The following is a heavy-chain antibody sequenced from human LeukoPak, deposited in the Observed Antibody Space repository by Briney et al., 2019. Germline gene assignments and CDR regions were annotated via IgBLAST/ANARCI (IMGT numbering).Heavy chain of an antibody. J-gene: IGHJ1*01. CDR3: ARVGHLGYYDSSGYYEYFQH. Sequence: GASVKVSCKASGYTFTSYGISWVRQAPGQGLEWMGWISAYNGNTNYAQKLQGRVTMTTDTSTSTAYMELRNLRSDDTAVYYCARVGHLGYYDSSGYYEYFQHWGQGTLVTVSS. CDR1: GYTFTSYG. D-gene: IGHD3-22*01. CDR2: ISAYNGNT. V-gene: IGHV1-18*01.